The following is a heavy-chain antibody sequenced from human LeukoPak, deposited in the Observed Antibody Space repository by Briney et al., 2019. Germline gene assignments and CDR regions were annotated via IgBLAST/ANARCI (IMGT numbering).Heavy chain of an antibody. J-gene: IGHJ1*01. V-gene: IGHV4-61*08. CDR3: ARGGAARLHFQN. D-gene: IGHD6-6*01. CDR2: IYHGGST. Sequence: SETLSLTCAVSGGSISSGGYSWSWIRQPPGKGLEWIGYIYHGGSTNYNPSLQSRVTISVDTSKNQFSLNLNSVTAADTAVYYCARGGAARLHFQNWGQGTLVTVSS. CDR1: GGSISSGGYS.